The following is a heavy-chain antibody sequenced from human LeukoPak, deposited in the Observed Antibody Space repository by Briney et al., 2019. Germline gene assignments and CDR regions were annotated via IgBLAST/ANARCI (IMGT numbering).Heavy chain of an antibody. D-gene: IGHD1-26*01. CDR3: ASMVGATNYAFDI. J-gene: IGHJ3*02. Sequence: ASVTVSCKASGYTFTGYYMHWVRQAPGQGLEWMGRINPNSGGTNYAQKFQGRVTMTRDTSISTAYMELSRLRSDDTAVYYCASMVGATNYAFDIWGQGTMVTVSS. V-gene: IGHV1-2*06. CDR2: INPNSGGT. CDR1: GYTFTGYY.